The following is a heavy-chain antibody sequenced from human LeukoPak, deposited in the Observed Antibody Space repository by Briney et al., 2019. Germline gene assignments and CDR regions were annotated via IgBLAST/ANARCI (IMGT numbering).Heavy chain of an antibody. Sequence: PGGSLRLSCAASGFTFSSYAMSWVRQAPGKGLEWVSAISGSGGSTYYADSVKGRFTISRDNPKNTLYLQMNSLRAEDTAVYYCAKGVIYDFWSGYYGSDRLWYFDYWGQGTLVTVSS. J-gene: IGHJ4*02. CDR2: ISGSGGST. D-gene: IGHD3-3*01. V-gene: IGHV3-23*01. CDR1: GFTFSSYA. CDR3: AKGVIYDFWSGYYGSDRLWYFDY.